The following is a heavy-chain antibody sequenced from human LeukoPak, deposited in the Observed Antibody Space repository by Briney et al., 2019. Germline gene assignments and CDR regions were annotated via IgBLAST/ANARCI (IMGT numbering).Heavy chain of an antibody. CDR2: ITPIFGTT. J-gene: IGHJ5*02. Sequence: AASVKVSCKASGGSFSANTLTWVRQAPGQGLEWVGWITPIFGTTNYAQKFQGRVTITADESTNTAYMELSSLKSEDTAVYYCASQGLAARGWFDPWGQGTLVTVSS. D-gene: IGHD6-6*01. CDR1: GGSFSANT. V-gene: IGHV1-69*13. CDR3: ASQGLAARGWFDP.